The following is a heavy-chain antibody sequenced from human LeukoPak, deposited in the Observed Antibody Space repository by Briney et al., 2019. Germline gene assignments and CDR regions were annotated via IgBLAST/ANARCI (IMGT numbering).Heavy chain of an antibody. V-gene: IGHV4-59*07. Sequence: PSDTLSLTCSVSGGSISSYYGRWIRQPPGKGLEWIGYIYYSGSTNYNPSLKSRVTISVDTSKNQFSLKLTSVTAADTAVYYCASLYYGSGSFDYWGQGTLVTVSS. CDR2: IYYSGST. D-gene: IGHD3-10*01. CDR3: ASLYYGSGSFDY. CDR1: GGSISSYY. J-gene: IGHJ4*02.